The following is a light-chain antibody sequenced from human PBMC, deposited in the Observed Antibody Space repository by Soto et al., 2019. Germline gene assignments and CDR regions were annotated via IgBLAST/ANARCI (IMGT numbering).Light chain of an antibody. J-gene: IGKJ4*01. V-gene: IGKV1-39*01. CDR1: ETISRY. CDR3: QQSYSNTLT. Sequence: DIQMTHSPSSLSASIGERGIITCRASETISRYLNWYQSKPGKAPRLLISAASSLQSGVPSRFSGSYSGTDGTITISSLQNEDGSTYVGQQSYSNTLTFGGGTKVDIK. CDR2: AAS.